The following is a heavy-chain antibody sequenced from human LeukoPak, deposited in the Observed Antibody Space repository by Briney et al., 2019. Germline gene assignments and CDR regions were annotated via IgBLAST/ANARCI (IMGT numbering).Heavy chain of an antibody. J-gene: IGHJ4*02. Sequence: GVSLRLSCAASGFIFNNYNMNWVRHTPGRGLKGLSYISSSSGTIYYADSVKGRFTISGDNAKNSLYLQMNSLRAEDTAVYYCARALGYSYGYAVDYWGQGTLVTASS. V-gene: IGHV3-48*01. CDR2: ISSSSGTI. D-gene: IGHD5-18*01. CDR1: GFIFNNYN. CDR3: ARALGYSYGYAVDY.